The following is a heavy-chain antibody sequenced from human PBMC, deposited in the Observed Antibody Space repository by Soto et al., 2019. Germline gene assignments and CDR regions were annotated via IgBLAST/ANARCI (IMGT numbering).Heavy chain of an antibody. CDR3: ARDARGIDCGGGTCYSGFDI. J-gene: IGHJ3*02. CDR1: SDSISSSNW. Sequence: QVQLQESGPGLVKPSGTLSLTCAVSSDSISSSNWWSWIRQPPGKGLEWIGEVYRSGSTNYNPSLKSRVTISVDKSKDQFSLKLNSVTAADTAVYYCARDARGIDCGGGTCYSGFDIWGQGTTVTISS. D-gene: IGHD2-15*01. V-gene: IGHV4-4*02. CDR2: VYRSGST.